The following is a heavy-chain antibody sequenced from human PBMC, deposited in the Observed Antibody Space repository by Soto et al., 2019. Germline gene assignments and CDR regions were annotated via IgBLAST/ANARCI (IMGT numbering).Heavy chain of an antibody. CDR3: ARGRSGAY. D-gene: IGHD3-10*01. V-gene: IGHV1-18*01. CDR2: ISAHNGNT. Sequence: QVHLVQSGAEVKKPGASVKVSCKASGYTFTSYGITWVRQAPGQGLDWMGWISAHNGNTGYAQKLQGRVIVTRDTSPSPAYMELRCLISDDTAVYYCARGRSGAYWGQGALVTVSS. J-gene: IGHJ4*02. CDR1: GYTFTSYG.